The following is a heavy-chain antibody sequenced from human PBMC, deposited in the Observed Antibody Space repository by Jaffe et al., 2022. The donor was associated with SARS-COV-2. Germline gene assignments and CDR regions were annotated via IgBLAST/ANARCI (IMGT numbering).Heavy chain of an antibody. CDR1: GYTFTGYY. J-gene: IGHJ5*02. D-gene: IGHD6-13*01. CDR2: INPNSGGT. Sequence: QVQLVQSGAEVKKPGASVKVSCKASGYTFTGYYMHWVRQAPGQGLEWMGWINPNSGGTNYAQKFQGRVTMTRDTSISTAYMELSRLRSDDTAVYYCARDPLAAAGHNGENWFDPWGQGTLVTVSS. V-gene: IGHV1-2*02. CDR3: ARDPLAAAGHNGENWFDP.